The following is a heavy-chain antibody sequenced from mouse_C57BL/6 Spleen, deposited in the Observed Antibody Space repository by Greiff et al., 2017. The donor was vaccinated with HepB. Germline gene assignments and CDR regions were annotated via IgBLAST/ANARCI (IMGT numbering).Heavy chain of an antibody. D-gene: IGHD1-1*01. CDR2: IDPSDSET. CDR3: ATLITTVVADY. J-gene: IGHJ2*01. V-gene: IGHV1-52*01. CDR1: GYTFTSYW. Sequence: VQLQQPGAELVRPGSSVKLSCKASGYTFTSYWMHWVKQRPIQGLEWIGNIDPSDSETHYNQKFKDKATLTVDKSSSTAYMQLSSLTSEDSAVYYCATLITTVVADYWGQGTTLTVSS.